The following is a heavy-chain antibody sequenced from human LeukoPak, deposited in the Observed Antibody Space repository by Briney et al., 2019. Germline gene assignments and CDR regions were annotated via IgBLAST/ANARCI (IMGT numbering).Heavy chain of an antibody. V-gene: IGHV1-46*01. J-gene: IGHJ4*02. CDR2: INPSGGST. Sequence: ASVKVSCKASGYTFTSYYMHWVRQAPGQGLEWMGIINPSGGSTSYAQKFQGRVTMTRDTSTSTVCMELSSLRSEDTSVYYCARDPLRGYSYGYIAGGFDYWGQGTLVTVSS. D-gene: IGHD5-18*01. CDR1: GYTFTSYY. CDR3: ARDPLRGYSYGYIAGGFDY.